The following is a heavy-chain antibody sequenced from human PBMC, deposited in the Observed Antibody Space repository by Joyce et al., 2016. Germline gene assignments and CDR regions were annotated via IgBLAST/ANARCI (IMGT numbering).Heavy chain of an antibody. V-gene: IGHV3-53*01. CDR3: ARGVLS. Sequence: EVQLVESGGDLIRPGGSLSLSCAASGFTVSSNYMTWVRQAPGKGLEWVSVLYSGGDRFYADSVKGRFTISRVSSTNTLYLQMNNLKADDTAVYFCARGVLSWGQGTLVTVAS. D-gene: IGHD5/OR15-5a*01. CDR1: GFTVSSNY. J-gene: IGHJ5*02. CDR2: LYSGGDR.